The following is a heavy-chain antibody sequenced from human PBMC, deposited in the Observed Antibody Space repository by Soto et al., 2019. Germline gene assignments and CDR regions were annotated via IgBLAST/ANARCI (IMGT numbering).Heavy chain of an antibody. CDR1: GYTFTRYY. V-gene: IGHV1-46*01. D-gene: IGHD1-26*01. CDR2: INPSGGST. Sequence: QVQLVQSGAEVKKPGASVKVSCKASGYTFTRYYMHWVRQAPGQGLEWMGIINPSGGSTSYAQKFQGRVTMTRDTSMSKVYMELSSLSSEDTAVYYCARMNSERYFPLDYWGQGTLVTVSS. CDR3: ARMNSERYFPLDY. J-gene: IGHJ4*02.